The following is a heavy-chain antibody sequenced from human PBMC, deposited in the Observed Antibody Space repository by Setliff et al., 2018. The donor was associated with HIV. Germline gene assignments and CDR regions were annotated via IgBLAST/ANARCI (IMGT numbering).Heavy chain of an antibody. CDR3: ARGVNFDY. J-gene: IGHJ4*02. CDR2: IYYSGST. D-gene: IGHD3-3*01. CDR1: GGSISSFY. Sequence: SETLSLTCTVSGGSISSFYWSWIRQPPGKGLEWIGYIYYSGSTNYNPSLKSRVTISVDTSRNQFSLKLTSVTAADTSIYYCARGVNFDYWGQGTQVTVSS. V-gene: IGHV4-59*01.